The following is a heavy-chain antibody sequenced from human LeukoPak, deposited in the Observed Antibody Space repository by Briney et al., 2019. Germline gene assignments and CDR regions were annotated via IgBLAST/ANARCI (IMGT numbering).Heavy chain of an antibody. CDR1: GFTFSSYW. V-gene: IGHV3-7*01. CDR2: IKQDGSEK. D-gene: IGHD3-3*01. Sequence: GGSLRLSXAASGFTFSSYWMSWVRQAPGKGLEWVANIKQDGSEKYYVDSVKGRFTISRDNAKNSLYLQMNSLRAEDTAVYYCARRTYYDFWSGYPFDYWGQGTLVTVSS. CDR3: ARRTYYDFWSGYPFDY. J-gene: IGHJ4*02.